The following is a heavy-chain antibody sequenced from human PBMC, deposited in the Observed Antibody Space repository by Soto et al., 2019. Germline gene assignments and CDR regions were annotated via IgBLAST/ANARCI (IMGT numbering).Heavy chain of an antibody. D-gene: IGHD3-16*02. J-gene: IGHJ4*02. CDR3: ASGSYDYVWGSYRSAGGY. CDR2: ISGSGGST. Sequence: PGGSLRLSCAASGCTFSSYAISWVRQAPGKGLEWVSAISGSGGSTYYADSVKGRFTISRDNSKNTLYLQMNSLRAEDTAVYYCASGSYDYVWGSYRSAGGYWGQGTLVTVSS. CDR1: GCTFSSYA. V-gene: IGHV3-23*01.